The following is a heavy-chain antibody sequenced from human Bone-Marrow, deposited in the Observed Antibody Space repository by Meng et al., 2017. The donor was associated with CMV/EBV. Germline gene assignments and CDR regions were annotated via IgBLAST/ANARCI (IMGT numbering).Heavy chain of an antibody. CDR2: IRYDGSNK. CDR3: AKGEGYCTNGVCYTGGQVGC. CDR1: GFTFSSYG. J-gene: IGHJ4*02. Sequence: GESLKISCAASGFTFSSYGMHWVRQAPGKGLEWVAFIRYDGSNKYYADSVKGRFTISRDNSKNTLYLQMNSLRAEGTAVYYCAKGEGYCTNGVCYTGGQVGCWGQGTLVTVSS. D-gene: IGHD2-8*01. V-gene: IGHV3-30*02.